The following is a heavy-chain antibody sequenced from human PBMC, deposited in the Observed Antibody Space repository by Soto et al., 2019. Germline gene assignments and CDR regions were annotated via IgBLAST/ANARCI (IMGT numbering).Heavy chain of an antibody. D-gene: IGHD3-10*01. CDR3: ARAHPYYYGSGSYSGMDV. Sequence: QVQLQESGPGLVKPSGTLSLTCAVSGGSISSSNWWSWVRQPPGMGLEWIGEIYHSGSTNYNPSLKSRVTISVDKSKNQFSLKLSSVTAADTAVYYCARAHPYYYGSGSYSGMDVWGQGTTVTVSS. V-gene: IGHV4-4*02. CDR1: GGSISSSNW. J-gene: IGHJ6*02. CDR2: IYHSGST.